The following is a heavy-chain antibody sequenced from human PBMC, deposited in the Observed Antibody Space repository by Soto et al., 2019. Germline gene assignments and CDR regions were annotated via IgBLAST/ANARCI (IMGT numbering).Heavy chain of an antibody. J-gene: IGHJ5*01. CDR1: GASLTSGSYY. CDR2: IYRSGST. Sequence: QVQLQESGPGLVRPSETLSLTCTVSGASLTSGSYYWSWVRQPPGKGLEWIAYIYRSGSTNYNPSLKSRATISVDTSQNQFSLRLTSGTPADTAMYYCARWKYSYADLPGDWFDSWGQGTLVTVSS. D-gene: IGHD3-16*01. CDR3: ARWKYSYADLPGDWFDS. V-gene: IGHV4-61*01.